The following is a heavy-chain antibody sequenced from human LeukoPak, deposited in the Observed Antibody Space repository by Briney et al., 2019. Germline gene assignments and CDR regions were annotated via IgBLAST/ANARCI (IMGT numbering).Heavy chain of an antibody. CDR1: GFTFSNYG. CDR3: AKVSPIVVVTATFDY. CDR2: ISFDGSYK. V-gene: IGHV3-30*18. D-gene: IGHD2-21*02. J-gene: IGHJ4*02. Sequence: GRSLRLSCVASGFTFSNYGMHWVRQAPGKGLEWVAVISFDGSYKYYADSVKGRFTISRDNSKNTLYLQMNSLRAEDTAVYYCAKVSPIVVVTATFDYWGQGTLVTVSS.